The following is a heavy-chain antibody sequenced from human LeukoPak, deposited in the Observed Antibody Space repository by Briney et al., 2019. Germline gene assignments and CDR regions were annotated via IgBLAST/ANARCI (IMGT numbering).Heavy chain of an antibody. D-gene: IGHD1-26*01. CDR1: GGTFSSYA. Sequence: SVKVSCKASGGTFSSYAISWVRQAPGRGLEWMGGIIPIFGTANYAQKLQGRVTITADESTSTAYMELSSLRSEDTAVYYCAREEAEFKAKWELPEWGQGTLVTVSS. J-gene: IGHJ4*02. CDR2: IIPIFGTA. CDR3: AREEAEFKAKWELPE. V-gene: IGHV1-69*13.